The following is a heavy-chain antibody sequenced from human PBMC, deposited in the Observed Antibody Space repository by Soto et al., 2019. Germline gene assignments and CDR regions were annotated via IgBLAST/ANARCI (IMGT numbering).Heavy chain of an antibody. J-gene: IGHJ3*01. CDR1: GFSFRTYW. Sequence: EVQLVESGGGVVQPGGSLRLSCAASGFSFRTYWMAWVRQAPGKGLEWVANINQDESEKHYVDSVKGRFTISRDNAKSSLYLQMNSLRAEDTAVDYCVSSNIVGRPGGGQGTMVTVSS. CDR2: INQDESEK. D-gene: IGHD6-6*01. CDR3: VSSNIVGRPG. V-gene: IGHV3-7*01.